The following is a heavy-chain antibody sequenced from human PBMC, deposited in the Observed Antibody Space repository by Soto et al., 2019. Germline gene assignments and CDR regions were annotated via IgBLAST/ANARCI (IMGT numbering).Heavy chain of an antibody. CDR1: GGSISSSSYY. J-gene: IGHJ5*02. D-gene: IGHD6-13*01. CDR3: ARRSSSFGWLDP. V-gene: IGHV4-39*01. Sequence: QLQLQESGPGLVKPSEALSLTCTVSGGSISSSSYYWGWIRQPPGKGLEWIGSIYYSGSTYYNPYLKSRVTISVDTSKNQFSLKLSSVTAADTAVYYCARRSSSFGWLDPWGQGTLVTVSS. CDR2: IYYSGST.